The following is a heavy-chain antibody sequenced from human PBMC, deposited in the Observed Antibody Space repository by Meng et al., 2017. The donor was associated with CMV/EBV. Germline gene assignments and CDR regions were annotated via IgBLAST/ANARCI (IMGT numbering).Heavy chain of an antibody. Sequence: GGSLRLSCIASGFKFGDYVMSWVRQAPGKGLEWVGFIRSKGYGETTEYAASVKGRFTISRDDSKGIAYLQMNSLRTEDTAMYHCTRDWGDYDYVGGSDWGQGTLVTVSS. D-gene: IGHD3-16*01. CDR2: IRSKGYGETT. J-gene: IGHJ4*02. V-gene: IGHV3-49*04. CDR3: TRDWGDYDYVGGSD. CDR1: GFKFGDYV.